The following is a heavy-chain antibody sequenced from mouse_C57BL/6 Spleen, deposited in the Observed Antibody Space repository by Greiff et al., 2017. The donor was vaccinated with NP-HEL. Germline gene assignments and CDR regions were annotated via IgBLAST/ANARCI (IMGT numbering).Heavy chain of an antibody. V-gene: IGHV5-15*01. J-gene: IGHJ1*03. CDR1: GFTFSDYG. CDR3: ARHHYYGSSLNWYFDV. D-gene: IGHD1-1*01. Sequence: EVKLVESGGGLVQPGGSLKLSCAASGFTFSDYGMAWVRQAPRKGPEWVAFISNLAYSIYYADTVTGRFTISRENAKNTLYLEMSSLRSEDTAMYYCARHHYYGSSLNWYFDVWGTGTTVTVSS. CDR2: ISNLAYSI.